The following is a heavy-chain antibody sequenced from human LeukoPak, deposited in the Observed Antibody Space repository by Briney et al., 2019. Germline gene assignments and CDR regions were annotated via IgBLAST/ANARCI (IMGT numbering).Heavy chain of an antibody. V-gene: IGHV3-30*02. Sequence: RGSLRLSCAASGFTSSSYGMHWVRQAPGKGLEWVAFIRYDGSNKYYADSVKGRFTISRDNSKNTLYLQMNSLRAEDTAVYYCAKGEHYYDSSGYATPDYWGQGTLVTVSS. D-gene: IGHD3-22*01. CDR2: IRYDGSNK. CDR3: AKGEHYYDSSGYATPDY. J-gene: IGHJ4*02. CDR1: GFTSSSYG.